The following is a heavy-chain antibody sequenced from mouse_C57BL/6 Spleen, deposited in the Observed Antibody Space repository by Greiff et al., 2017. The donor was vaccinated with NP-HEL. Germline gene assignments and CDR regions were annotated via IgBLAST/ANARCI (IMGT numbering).Heavy chain of an antibody. CDR3: ARGSDYYYGSSYLYAMDY. J-gene: IGHJ4*01. CDR2: RNPKNGGT. CDR1: GEKVKEEK. V-gene: IGHV1-18*01. Sequence: EQMKQDGPERVKPGASVKIPCKASGEKVKEEKREWVKQRKGKRREGRGERNPKNGGTIYNQKFKGKATLTVDKSSSTAYMELRSLTSEDTAVYYCARGSDYYYGSSYLYAMDYWGQGTSVTVSS. D-gene: IGHD1-1*01.